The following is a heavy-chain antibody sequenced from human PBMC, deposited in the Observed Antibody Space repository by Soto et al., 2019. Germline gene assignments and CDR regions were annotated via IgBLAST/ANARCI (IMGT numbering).Heavy chain of an antibody. CDR3: AKGGRYLLVSLDLCL. CDR1: GFTFSDYA. J-gene: IGHJ4*02. D-gene: IGHD3-16*01. CDR2: VSHDGRNT. V-gene: IGHV3-30*18. Sequence: VQLVESGGGVVQPGRSLRLSCAASGFTFSDYAMHWVRQAPGKGLEWVAVVSHDGRNTHYADSVKGRFTISRDSSKNMVSLEMPSLKVEVTAVNYCAKGGRYLLVSLDLCLWVLGALVKVSS.